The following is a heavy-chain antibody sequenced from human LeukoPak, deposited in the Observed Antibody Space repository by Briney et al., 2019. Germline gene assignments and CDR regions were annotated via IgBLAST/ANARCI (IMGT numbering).Heavy chain of an antibody. CDR3: ARDSSGYYPTDY. CDR1: GFSFSIYS. Sequence: PGGSLRLSCAASGFSFSIYSMSWVRQAPGKGLEWVSSISSRSGYIYYAGSVKGRFTISRDKTKNTLYLQMNSLRAEDTAVYYCARDSSGYYPTDYWGQGTLVTVSS. J-gene: IGHJ4*02. CDR2: ISSRSGYI. V-gene: IGHV3-21*01. D-gene: IGHD3-22*01.